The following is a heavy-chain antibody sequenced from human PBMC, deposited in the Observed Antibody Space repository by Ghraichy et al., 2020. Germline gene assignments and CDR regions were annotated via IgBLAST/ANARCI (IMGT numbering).Heavy chain of an antibody. CDR2: INHSGST. J-gene: IGHJ4*02. Sequence: SETLSLTCAVYGGSFSGYYWSWIRQPPGKGLEWIGEINHSGSTNYNPSLKSRVTISVDTSKNQFSLKLSSVTAADTAVYYCARSVYYSSFDYWGQGTLVTVSS. CDR1: GGSFSGYY. V-gene: IGHV4-34*01. D-gene: IGHD5/OR15-5a*01. CDR3: ARSVYYSSFDY.